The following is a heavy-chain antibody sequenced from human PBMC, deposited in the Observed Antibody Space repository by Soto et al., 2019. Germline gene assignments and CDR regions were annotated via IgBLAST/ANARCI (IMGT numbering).Heavy chain of an antibody. CDR3: TSPLLGYCSGGSCYGDYYYYGMDV. Sequence: SLRLSCTASGFTFGDYAMSWVRQAPGKGLEWVGFIRSKAYGGTTEYAASVKGRFTISRDDSKSIAYLQMNSLKTEDTAVYYCTSPLLGYCSGGSCYGDYYYYGMDVWGQGTTVTVSS. V-gene: IGHV3-49*04. CDR2: IRSKAYGGTT. CDR1: GFTFGDYA. D-gene: IGHD2-15*01. J-gene: IGHJ6*02.